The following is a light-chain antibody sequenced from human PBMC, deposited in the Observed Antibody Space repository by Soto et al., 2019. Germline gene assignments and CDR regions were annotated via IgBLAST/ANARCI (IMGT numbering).Light chain of an antibody. CDR2: DAS. CDR1: QSVTSNY. J-gene: IGKJ2*01. V-gene: IGKV3-20*01. Sequence: EIVLTQSPGTLSLSPGERATLSCRASQSVTSNYLAWYQQKPGQAPRLLICDASSRANGIPDRFSGSGSGTDFTLTIARLEPEDFAVYYCQQYGPSPYSFGQGTKLEIK. CDR3: QQYGPSPYS.